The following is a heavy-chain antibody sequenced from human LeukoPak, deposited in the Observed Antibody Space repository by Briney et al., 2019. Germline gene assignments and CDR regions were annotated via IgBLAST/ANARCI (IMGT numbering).Heavy chain of an antibody. CDR2: ISTDGGST. CDR3: VKRGRQGDYAYDY. CDR1: GFTFSSYA. J-gene: IGHJ4*02. D-gene: IGHD4-17*01. Sequence: GGSLRLSCSASGFTFSSYAMHWIRQAPGKGLEYVSSISTDGGSTFYADSVKGRFTISRDNSKNTLYLQMSSLRSEDTAVYYCVKRGRQGDYAYDYWGQGALVTFSS. V-gene: IGHV3-64D*06.